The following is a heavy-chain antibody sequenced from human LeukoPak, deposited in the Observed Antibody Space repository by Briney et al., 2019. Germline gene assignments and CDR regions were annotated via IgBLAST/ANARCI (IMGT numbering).Heavy chain of an antibody. V-gene: IGHV1-2*02. CDR1: GYTFTGYY. Sequence: ASVKVSCEASGYTFTGYYMHWVRQAPGQGLEWMGWINPNSGGTNYAQKFQGRVTMTRDTSISTAYMELSRLRSDDTAVYYCARVSSIVGATTFDYWGQGTLVTVSS. D-gene: IGHD1-26*01. J-gene: IGHJ4*02. CDR2: INPNSGGT. CDR3: ARVSSIVGATTFDY.